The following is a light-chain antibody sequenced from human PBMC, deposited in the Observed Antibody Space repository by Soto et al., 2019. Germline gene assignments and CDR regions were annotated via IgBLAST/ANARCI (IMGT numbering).Light chain of an antibody. Sequence: DIQMTQSPSTLSASVGDRATITCRASQSISSWLAWYQQKPGKAPKLLIYDASSLESGVPSRFRRSGSRTEFTLTISSLQPDYFATYYCQQYNSYPWTFGQGTKV. CDR1: QSISSW. J-gene: IGKJ1*01. CDR2: DAS. CDR3: QQYNSYPWT. V-gene: IGKV1-5*01.